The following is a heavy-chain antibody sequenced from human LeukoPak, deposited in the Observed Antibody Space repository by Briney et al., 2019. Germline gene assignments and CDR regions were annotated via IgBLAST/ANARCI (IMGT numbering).Heavy chain of an antibody. V-gene: IGHV1-58*01. J-gene: IGHJ4*02. Sequence: ASVKVSCKASGFTFTSSAVQWVRQARGQRLEWIGWIVVGSGNTNYAQKFQERVTITRDMSTSTAYMELSSLRSEDTAVYYCARGDNIVVVPAAKNYWGQGTLVTVSS. CDR2: IVVGSGNT. CDR3: ARGDNIVVVPAAKNY. CDR1: GFTFTSSA. D-gene: IGHD2-2*01.